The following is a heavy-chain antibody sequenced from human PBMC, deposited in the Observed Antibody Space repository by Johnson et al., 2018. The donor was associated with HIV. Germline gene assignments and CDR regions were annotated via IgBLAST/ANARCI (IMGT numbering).Heavy chain of an antibody. D-gene: IGHD5-18*01. V-gene: IGHV3-30-3*01. J-gene: IGHJ3*02. CDR3: ARLPSGYNRDTFNI. CDR2: ISYDGSNK. Sequence: QVQLVESGGGVVQPGRSLRLSCAASGFTFSSYAMHWVRQAPGKGLEWVAVISYDGSNKYYADSVKGRFTISRDNAKNSLYLQMNSLRAEYTATYYCARLPSGYNRDTFNIWGQGTMVTVSS. CDR1: GFTFSSYA.